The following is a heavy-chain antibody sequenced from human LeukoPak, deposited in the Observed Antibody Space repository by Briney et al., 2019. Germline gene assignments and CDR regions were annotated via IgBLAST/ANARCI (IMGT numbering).Heavy chain of an antibody. D-gene: IGHD4-17*01. CDR1: GFTFSSYA. CDR3: AEGPCMGWALSPPDYPC. CDR2: ISGSGGRT. Sequence: GGSLRLSCAASGFTFSSYAMSWVRQAPGKGLEWVSAISGSGGRTYYADSVKGRFTISRDNCKNTLYLQMNSLRAEDTSVSYCAEGPCMGWALSPPDYPCWGQGTLVSVCS. V-gene: IGHV3-23*01. J-gene: IGHJ4*02.